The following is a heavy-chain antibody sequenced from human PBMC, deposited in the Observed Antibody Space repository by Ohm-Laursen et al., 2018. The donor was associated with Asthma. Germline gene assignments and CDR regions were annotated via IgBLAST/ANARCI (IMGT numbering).Heavy chain of an antibody. J-gene: IGHJ3*02. D-gene: IGHD2-21*02. CDR1: GGTFSSYA. CDR3: ARDLDCGGDCKNNRGGAFDI. Sequence: ASVKVSCKASGGTFSSYAISWVRQAPGQGLEWMGWISAYNGNTNYAQKLQGRVTMTTDTSTSTAYMELRSLRSDDTAVYYCARDLDCGGDCKNNRGGAFDIWGQGTMVTVSS. CDR2: ISAYNGNT. V-gene: IGHV1-18*01.